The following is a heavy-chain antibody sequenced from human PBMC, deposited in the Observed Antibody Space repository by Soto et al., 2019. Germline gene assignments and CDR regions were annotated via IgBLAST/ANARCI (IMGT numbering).Heavy chain of an antibody. CDR3: AKVNGVHLTRNGMDV. J-gene: IGHJ6*02. CDR1: GFTFSSYA. V-gene: IGHV3-23*01. Sequence: EVQLLESGGGLVQPGGSPRLSCAASGFTFSSYAMSWVRQAPGKGLEWVSAISGSGGSTYYADSVKGRFTISRDNSKNTLYLQMNSLRAEDTAVYYCAKVNGVHLTRNGMDVWGQGTTVTVSS. CDR2: ISGSGGST. D-gene: IGHD1-1*01.